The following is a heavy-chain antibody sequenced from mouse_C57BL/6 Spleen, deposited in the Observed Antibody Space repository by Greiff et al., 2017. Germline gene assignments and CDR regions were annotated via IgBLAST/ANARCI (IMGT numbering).Heavy chain of an antibody. J-gene: IGHJ2*01. CDR2: IDPENGDT. CDR3: TSYGSSYYFDY. Sequence: EVQRVESGAELVRPGASVKLSCTASGFNIKDDYMHWVKQRPEQGLEWIGWIDPENGDTEYASKFQGKATITADTSSNTAYLQLSSLTSEDTAVYYCTSYGSSYYFDYWGQGTTLTVSS. V-gene: IGHV14-4*01. CDR1: GFNIKDDY. D-gene: IGHD1-1*01.